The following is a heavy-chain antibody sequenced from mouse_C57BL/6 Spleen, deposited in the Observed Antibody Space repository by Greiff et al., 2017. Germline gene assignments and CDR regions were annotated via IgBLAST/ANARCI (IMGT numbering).Heavy chain of an antibody. D-gene: IGHD2-4*01. CDR2: ISDGGSYT. J-gene: IGHJ2*01. V-gene: IGHV5-4*03. CDR3: ARGGLRRGAFDY. Sequence: EVKLMESGGGLVKPGGSLKLSCAASGFTFSSYAMSWVRQTPEKRLEWVATISDGGSYTYYPDNVKGRFTISRDNAKNNLYLQMSQLKSEDTAMYYCARGGLRRGAFDYWGQGTTLTVAS. CDR1: GFTFSSYA.